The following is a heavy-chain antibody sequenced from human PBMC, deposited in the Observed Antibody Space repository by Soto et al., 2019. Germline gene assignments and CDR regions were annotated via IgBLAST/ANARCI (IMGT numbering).Heavy chain of an antibody. D-gene: IGHD1-26*01. CDR3: SRLAEWEYYYGMDV. J-gene: IGHJ6*02. CDR1: GFVFSGSA. Sequence: EVQLVESGGGLVQPGGSLKLSCAASGFVFSGSAMHWVRQASGKGLEWVGRIRSRTDNYATAYAASVKGRFTISRDDSSNTAFLQMNSLKTEDTAEYYCSRLAEWEYYYGMDVWGQGTTVTVSS. V-gene: IGHV3-73*02. CDR2: IRSRTDNYAT.